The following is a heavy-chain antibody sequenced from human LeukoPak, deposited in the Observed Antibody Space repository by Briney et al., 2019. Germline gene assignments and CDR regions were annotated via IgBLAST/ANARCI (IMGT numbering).Heavy chain of an antibody. CDR2: IWYDGSNK. CDR3: AKEAPTRLVVRSYMDV. V-gene: IGHV3-33*06. J-gene: IGHJ6*03. Sequence: GGSLRLSCAASGFTFSSYGIHWVRQAPGKGLEWVAVIWYDGSNKYYADSVKGRFTISRDNSKNTLYLQMNSLRAEDTAVYYCAKEAPTRLVVRSYMDVWGKGTTVTVSS. CDR1: GFTFSSYG. D-gene: IGHD3-22*01.